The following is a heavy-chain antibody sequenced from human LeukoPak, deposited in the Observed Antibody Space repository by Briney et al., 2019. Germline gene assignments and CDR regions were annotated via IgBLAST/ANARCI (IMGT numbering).Heavy chain of an antibody. J-gene: IGHJ6*02. CDR3: TRDLTYYGSMDV. CDR1: GFAFHYYS. Sequence: HPGGSLRLSCAASGFAFHYYSMNWVRQAPGQGLEWVSYISGDSSAIYYADSVEGRFTISRDSAKQSIYLQMNSLRAEDTAVYYCTRDLTYYGSMDVWGQGTTVTVSS. CDR2: ISGDSSAI. D-gene: IGHD3-10*01. V-gene: IGHV3-48*01.